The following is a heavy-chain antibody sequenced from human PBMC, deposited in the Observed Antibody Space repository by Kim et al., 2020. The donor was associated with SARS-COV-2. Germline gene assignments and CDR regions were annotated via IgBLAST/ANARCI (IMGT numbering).Heavy chain of an antibody. J-gene: IGHJ4*02. D-gene: IGHD3-22*01. CDR2: IYYSGST. CDR1: GDYISRYY. CDR3: ARHSYTDYDSSGYYFDY. Sequence: SETLSLTCTVSGDYISRYYWSWIRQPPGKGLEWIAYIYYSGSTNYNPSLKSRVTISVKMSKNQFSLRLSSVTAADTAVYYCARHSYTDYDSSGYYFDYWGQGTLVTVSS. V-gene: IGHV4-59*08.